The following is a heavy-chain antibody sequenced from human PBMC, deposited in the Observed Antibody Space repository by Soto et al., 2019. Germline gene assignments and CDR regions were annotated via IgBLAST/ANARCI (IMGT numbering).Heavy chain of an antibody. CDR1: GFTFSSYG. Sequence: GGSLRLSWAASGFTFSSYGLHWVRQAPGKGLEGVAVISYDGSNKYYADSVKGRFTISRDNSKNTLYLQMHSLTAEDTAVYNCAKEVNFDWLVSSNYYGMDVWGKGPTVTVSS. V-gene: IGHV3-30*18. CDR2: ISYDGSNK. D-gene: IGHD3-9*01. J-gene: IGHJ6*04. CDR3: AKEVNFDWLVSSNYYGMDV.